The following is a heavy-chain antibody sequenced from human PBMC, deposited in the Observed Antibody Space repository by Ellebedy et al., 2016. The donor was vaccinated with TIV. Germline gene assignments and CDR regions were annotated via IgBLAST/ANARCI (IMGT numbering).Heavy chain of an antibody. V-gene: IGHV3-7*01. CDR3: ARDGSIAVDGTSDY. CDR1: GFTFSSYW. D-gene: IGHD6-19*01. Sequence: GGSLRLSXAASGFTFSSYWMSWVRQAPGKGLEWVANITPDGSDKNYVDSVRGRFTISRDNAKNSLYLQMSSLRAEDTAVYYCARDGSIAVDGTSDYWGQGTLVTVSS. CDR2: ITPDGSDK. J-gene: IGHJ4*02.